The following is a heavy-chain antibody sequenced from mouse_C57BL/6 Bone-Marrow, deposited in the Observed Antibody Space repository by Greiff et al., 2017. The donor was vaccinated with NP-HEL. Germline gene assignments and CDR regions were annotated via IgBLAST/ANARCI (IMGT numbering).Heavy chain of an antibody. V-gene: IGHV1-55*01. CDR3: AREGLYYSTLGPMNY. J-gene: IGHJ4*01. Sequence: QVQLQQPGAELVKPGASVKMSCKASGYTFTSYWITWVKQRPGQGLEWIGDIYPGSGSTNYTEKFKSKATMTVDTSSSTAYMQLSSLTSEDSAVYYFAREGLYYSTLGPMNYWGQGTSVTVSS. CDR1: GYTFTSYW. D-gene: IGHD2-5*01. CDR2: IYPGSGST.